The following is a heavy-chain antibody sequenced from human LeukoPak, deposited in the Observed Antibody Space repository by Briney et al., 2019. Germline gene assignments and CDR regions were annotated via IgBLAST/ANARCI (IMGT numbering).Heavy chain of an antibody. D-gene: IGHD6-25*01. CDR3: ATYSAASRGFHM. Sequence: GGSPRLSCAASGFTFSSYEMTWVRQAPGKGLEWVSYISSSGSTIYYADSLKGRFTISRDNSKNTLYLQMNSLRAEDTAVYYCATYSAASRGFHMWGQGTMVTVSS. V-gene: IGHV3-48*03. J-gene: IGHJ3*02. CDR1: GFTFSSYE. CDR2: ISSSGSTI.